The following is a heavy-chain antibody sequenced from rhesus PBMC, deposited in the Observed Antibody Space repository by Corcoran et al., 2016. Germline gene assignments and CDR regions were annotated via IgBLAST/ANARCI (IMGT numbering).Heavy chain of an antibody. CDR3: TRDMPPRDS. D-gene: IGHD2-2*01. CDR1: GGSISSND. V-gene: IGHV4-173*01. J-gene: IGHJ4*01. Sequence: QVQLQESGPGLVKPSETLSLTCAVSGGSISSNDWGWIRQPPGKGLEWIGRISGSGGSTDYNPSLTSRVTISTDTSKNQFSLKLSSVTAADTAAYYCTRDMPPRDSWGQGVLVTVSS. CDR2: ISGSGGST.